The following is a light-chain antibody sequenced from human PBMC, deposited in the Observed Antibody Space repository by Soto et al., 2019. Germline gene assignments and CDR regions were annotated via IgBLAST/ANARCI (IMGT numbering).Light chain of an antibody. CDR1: QSISSW. CDR2: KAS. CDR3: QQHNSYPAT. J-gene: IGKJ1*01. Sequence: DIQMTQSPSTLSASVGDRVTITCRASQSISSWLAWYQQKPGKAPNLLIYKASSLESGVPSRFSGSASGTEFTLTISSLQPDDFATYYCQQHNSYPATFGQGTKVEIK. V-gene: IGKV1-5*03.